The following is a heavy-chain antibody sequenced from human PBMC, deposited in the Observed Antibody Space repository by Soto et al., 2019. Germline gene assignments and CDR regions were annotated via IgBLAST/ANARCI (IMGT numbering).Heavy chain of an antibody. CDR3: TRRRYFGGQPHGMDV. V-gene: IGHV4-39*01. Sequence: SETLSLTCTVSGGSISSGDYFWGWIRQPPGKGLEWIGSISYSGSTYYNPSFKSRVTISIDTSKYQFSLKLNSVTAADTAVYYCTRRRYFGGQPHGMDVWGQGTTVTVSS. CDR2: ISYSGST. CDR1: GGSISSGDYF. J-gene: IGHJ6*02. D-gene: IGHD3-9*01.